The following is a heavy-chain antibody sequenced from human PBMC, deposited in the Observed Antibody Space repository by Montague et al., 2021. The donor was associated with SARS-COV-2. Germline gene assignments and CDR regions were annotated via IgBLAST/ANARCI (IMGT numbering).Heavy chain of an antibody. Sequence: SETLSLTCTVSGGSIGKSSYYWGWIRQPPGKGLEWIGNIYYDGRTSHNPSLRSRVSVSVDTSKNDFSLNVRSVTAADTAVYYCARVEGRDGVDVWGQGTTVTVSS. J-gene: IGHJ6*02. CDR1: GGSIGKSSYY. CDR2: IYYDGRT. CDR3: ARVEGRDGVDV. D-gene: IGHD3-10*01. V-gene: IGHV4-39*02.